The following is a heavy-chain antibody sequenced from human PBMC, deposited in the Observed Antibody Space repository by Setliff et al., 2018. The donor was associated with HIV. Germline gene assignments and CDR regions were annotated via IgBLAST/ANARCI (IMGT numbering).Heavy chain of an antibody. CDR3: ARRGGIAVAGRGVTRGFDI. CDR2: IYYSGTT. J-gene: IGHJ3*02. Sequence: PSETLSLTCTISGGSISNSDYYWGWIRRPPGKGLEWIGSIYYSGTTYYNASLKSRVTMSVDTSKNQFFLKLNSVTAADTAVYYCARRGGIAVAGRGVTRGFDIWGQGTSVTVS. CDR1: GGSISNSDYY. D-gene: IGHD6-19*01. V-gene: IGHV4-39*01.